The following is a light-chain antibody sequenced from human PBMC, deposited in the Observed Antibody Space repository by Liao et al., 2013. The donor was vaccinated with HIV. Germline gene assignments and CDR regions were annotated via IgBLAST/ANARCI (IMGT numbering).Light chain of an antibody. J-gene: IGLJ3*02. CDR1: KLGDKY. CDR3: QAWDSSTWV. Sequence: SYELTQPPSVSVSPGQTASITCSGDKLGDKYACWYHQKPGQSPVLVIYQDNKRPPGIPERFSGSNSGNTATLTISGTQAMDEADYYCQAWDSSTWVFGGGTKLTVL. V-gene: IGLV3-1*01. CDR2: QDN.